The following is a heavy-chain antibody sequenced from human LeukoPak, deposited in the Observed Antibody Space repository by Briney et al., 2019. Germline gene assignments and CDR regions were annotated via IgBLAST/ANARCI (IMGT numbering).Heavy chain of an antibody. D-gene: IGHD4-17*01. Sequence: GGSLRLSCTASGFTFGDYAMSWVRQAPGKGLEWVGFIRSKAYGGTTEYAASVKGRFTISRDDSNSIAYLQMTSLKTEDTAVYYCTRDLYGYWGQGTLVTVSS. J-gene: IGHJ4*02. CDR3: TRDLYGY. V-gene: IGHV3-49*04. CDR2: IRSKAYGGTT. CDR1: GFTFGDYA.